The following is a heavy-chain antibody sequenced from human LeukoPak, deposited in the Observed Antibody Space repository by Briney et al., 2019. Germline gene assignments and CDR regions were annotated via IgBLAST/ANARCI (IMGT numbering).Heavy chain of an antibody. V-gene: IGHV3-21*01. Sequence: KSGGSLRLSCAASEFSVGSNYMTWVRQAPGKGLEWVSSITSSSSYIFYADSVKGRFTISRDNAKNSLFLQMNSLRGEDTAMYYCARDYNWSHDYWGQGTLVTVTS. J-gene: IGHJ4*02. CDR2: ITSSSSYI. CDR1: EFSVGSNY. CDR3: ARDYNWSHDY. D-gene: IGHD1-1*01.